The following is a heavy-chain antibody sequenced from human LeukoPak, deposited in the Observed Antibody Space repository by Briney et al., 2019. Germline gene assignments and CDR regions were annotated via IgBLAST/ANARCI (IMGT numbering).Heavy chain of an antibody. V-gene: IGHV3-21*01. CDR1: GFTFSSYS. CDR2: ISSSSTYI. J-gene: IGHJ3*02. CDR3: ARRSATMGFDI. D-gene: IGHD3-10*01. Sequence: GRSLRLSCAVSGFTFSSYSMNWVRQAPGKGLEWVSSISSSSTYIYYADSVKGRFTISRDNAKNSLYLQMNSLRAEDTAVYYCARRSATMGFDIWGQGTMVTVSS.